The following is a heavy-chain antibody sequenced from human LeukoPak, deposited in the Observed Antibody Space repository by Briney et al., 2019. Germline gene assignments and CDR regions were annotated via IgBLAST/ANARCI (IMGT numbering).Heavy chain of an antibody. Sequence: SETLSLTCAVYGGSFSGYYWSWIRQPPGKGLEWIGEINHSGSTNYNPSLKSRVTISVDTSKNQFSLKLSSVTAADTAVYYCARGAMIVSAFDIWGQGTMVTVSS. CDR3: ARGAMIVSAFDI. J-gene: IGHJ3*02. CDR1: GGSFSGYY. CDR2: INHSGST. V-gene: IGHV4-34*01. D-gene: IGHD3-22*01.